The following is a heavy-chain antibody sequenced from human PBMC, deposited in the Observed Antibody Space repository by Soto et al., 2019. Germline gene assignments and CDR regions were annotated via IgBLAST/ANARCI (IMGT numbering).Heavy chain of an antibody. CDR1: GYTFTSYY. Sequence: QVQLVQSGAEVKKPGASVKVSCKASGYTFTSYYIIWVRQAPGQGLAWMGWISAYNGNRNYAQKLQGRVTITTDTSTSTAYMELKNLRSDDTAVYYCAREGPPVLDWGQGTPVTVSS. V-gene: IGHV1-18*01. CDR2: ISAYNGNR. J-gene: IGHJ4*02. CDR3: AREGPPVLD.